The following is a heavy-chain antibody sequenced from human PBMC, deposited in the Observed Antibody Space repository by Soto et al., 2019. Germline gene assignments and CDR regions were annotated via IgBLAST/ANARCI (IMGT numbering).Heavy chain of an antibody. D-gene: IGHD3-9*01. J-gene: IGHJ6*02. Sequence: PSETLSLTCTVSGGSISSSSYYWGWIRQPPGKGLEWIGSIYYSGSTYYNPSLKSRVTISVDTSKNQFSLKLSSVTAADTAVYYCARDGRYFDWLLYYGMDVWGQGTTVTVSS. CDR1: GGSISSSSYY. CDR2: IYYSGST. CDR3: ARDGRYFDWLLYYGMDV. V-gene: IGHV4-39*02.